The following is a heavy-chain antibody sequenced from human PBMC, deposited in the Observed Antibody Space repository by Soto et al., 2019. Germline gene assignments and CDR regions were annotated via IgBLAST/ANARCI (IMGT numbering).Heavy chain of an antibody. V-gene: IGHV3-33*01. D-gene: IGHD6-19*01. Sequence: GGSLRLSCAASGFPFSSYGMHWVRQAPGKGLEWVAVIWYDGSNKYYADSVKGRFTISRDNSKNTLYLQMNSLRAEDTAVYYCAGEPYSSGWRYYYYYGMDVWGQGTTVTVSS. CDR1: GFPFSSYG. J-gene: IGHJ6*02. CDR3: AGEPYSSGWRYYYYYGMDV. CDR2: IWYDGSNK.